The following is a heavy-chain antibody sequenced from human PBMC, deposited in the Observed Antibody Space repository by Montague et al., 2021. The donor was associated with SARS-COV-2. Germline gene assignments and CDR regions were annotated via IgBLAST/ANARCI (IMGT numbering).Heavy chain of an antibody. CDR1: GFTFSSYA. J-gene: IGHJ2*01. CDR3: ARGPNWGFYWYFDL. V-gene: IGHV3-30-3*01. D-gene: IGHD7-27*01. CDR2: ISYDGSNK. Sequence: SLRLSCAASGFTFSSYAMHWVRQAPGKGLEWVAVISYDGSNKYYADSVKGRFTISRDNSKNPLYLQMNSLRAEDTAVYYCARGPNWGFYWYFDLWGRGTLVTVSS.